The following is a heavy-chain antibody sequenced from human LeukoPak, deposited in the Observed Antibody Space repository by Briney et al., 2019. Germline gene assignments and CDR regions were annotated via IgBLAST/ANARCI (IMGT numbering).Heavy chain of an antibody. CDR1: GYSFPSYW. Sequence: GESLKISCKGSGYSFPSYWIAWVRQMPGKGVESMGIIYPGDSDTRYSPSFQGQVTISADKSISTAYLQWSSLKASDSAMYYCARGGSGYYGSGSYYRSCGQGTLVTVSS. V-gene: IGHV5-51*01. CDR3: ARGGSGYYGSGSYYRS. J-gene: IGHJ4*02. D-gene: IGHD3-10*01. CDR2: IYPGDSDT.